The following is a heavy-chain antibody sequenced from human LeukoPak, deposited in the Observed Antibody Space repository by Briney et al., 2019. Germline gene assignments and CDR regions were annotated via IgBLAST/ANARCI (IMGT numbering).Heavy chain of an antibody. CDR1: GFTFSNYL. Sequence: GGSLRLSCAASGFTFSNYLMSWVRQAPGKGLEWVANIQQDGSEKYYVDSVKGRFTISRDNAKNSLYLQMNSLRAEDTAVYYCARDLHIVVVPTTPGFWGQGTLVTVSS. J-gene: IGHJ4*02. CDR3: ARDLHIVVVPTTPGF. D-gene: IGHD2-2*01. V-gene: IGHV3-7*03. CDR2: IQQDGSEK.